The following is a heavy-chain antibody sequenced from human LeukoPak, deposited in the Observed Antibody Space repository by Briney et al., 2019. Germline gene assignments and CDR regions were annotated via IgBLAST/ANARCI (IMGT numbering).Heavy chain of an antibody. Sequence: GGSLRLSCAASGFTFSSYWMHWVRQAPGKGLVWVSRINSDGSSTSYADSVKGRFTISRDNAKNSLYLQMNSLRAEDTAVYYCARDRRGSSSSPINYYYYYYMDVWGKGTTVTVSS. CDR1: GFTFSSYW. CDR3: ARDRRGSSSSPINYYYYYYMDV. J-gene: IGHJ6*03. D-gene: IGHD6-6*01. CDR2: INSDGSST. V-gene: IGHV3-74*01.